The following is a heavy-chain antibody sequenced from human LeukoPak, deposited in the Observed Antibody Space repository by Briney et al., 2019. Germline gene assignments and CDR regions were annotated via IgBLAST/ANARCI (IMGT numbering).Heavy chain of an antibody. CDR1: GYIFTDYY. J-gene: IGHJ4*02. Sequence: ASVKVSCKASGYIFTDYYLHWVRQAPGQGLESLGWINPDSGDTNFAQDFQGRVSMTRDTSISTAYLELSRLRSDDTAVYYCARTRNRDGYNGYWGQGTLVTVSS. CDR2: INPDSGDT. D-gene: IGHD5-24*01. CDR3: ARTRNRDGYNGY. V-gene: IGHV1-2*02.